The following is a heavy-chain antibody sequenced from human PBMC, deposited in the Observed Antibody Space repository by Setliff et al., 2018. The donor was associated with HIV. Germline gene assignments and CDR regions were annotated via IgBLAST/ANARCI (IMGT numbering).Heavy chain of an antibody. CDR2: VATNGGST. CDR1: GFTLADYA. V-gene: IGHV3-23*01. J-gene: IGHJ4*02. Sequence: GGSLRLSCTASGFTLADYAMSWVRQAPGKGLEWVSSVATNGGSTYYAASVQGQFTISIDNSKSVVYLQMNSLRAEDTAVYYCVQGGLSSGWGSFWGQGTLVTVSS. D-gene: IGHD6-25*01. CDR3: VQGGLSSGWGSF.